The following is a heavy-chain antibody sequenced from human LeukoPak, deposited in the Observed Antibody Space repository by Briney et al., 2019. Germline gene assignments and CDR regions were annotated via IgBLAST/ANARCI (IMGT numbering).Heavy chain of an antibody. CDR1: GGSISSSSYY. V-gene: IGHV4-39*01. J-gene: IGHJ2*01. CDR2: IYYSGST. CDR3: ATIRNYYRSGSYYSPNCYFDL. D-gene: IGHD3-10*01. Sequence: KPSETLSLTCTVSGGSISSSSYYWGWICQPPGKGPEWIGSIYYSGSTYYNPSLKSRVTISVDTSKNQFSLKLSSVTAADTAVYYCATIRNYYRSGSYYSPNCYFDLWGRGTLVTVSS.